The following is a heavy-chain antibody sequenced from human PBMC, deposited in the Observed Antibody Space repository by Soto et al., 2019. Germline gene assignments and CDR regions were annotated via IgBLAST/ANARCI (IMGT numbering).Heavy chain of an antibody. CDR2: IYYSGST. J-gene: IGHJ2*01. CDR3: ASFFFQAEDGIRGSVPVSAFLLNRSSDL. D-gene: IGHD2-15*01. V-gene: IGHV4-30-4*06. Sequence: QGKGLEWIGYIYYSGSTYYNPSLKSRVTISVDTSKNQFSLKLSSVTAADTAVYYCASFFFQAEDGIRGSVPVSAFLLNRSSDL.